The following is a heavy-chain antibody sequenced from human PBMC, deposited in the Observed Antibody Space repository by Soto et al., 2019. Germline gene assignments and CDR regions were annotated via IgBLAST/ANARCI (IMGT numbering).Heavy chain of an antibody. CDR2: ISGSGGTT. J-gene: IGHJ4*02. CDR1: GFTFSSYA. D-gene: IGHD1-26*01. Sequence: EVQLLESGGGLVQPGGSLRLSCAASGFTFSSYAMSWVRQAPGKGLEWVSAISGSGGTTYYADSVKGRFTISRDNSKNTLYLQMNSLRAEDTSLYYCAKDRLGATPYYFDYWGQGTLVTVSS. V-gene: IGHV3-23*01. CDR3: AKDRLGATPYYFDY.